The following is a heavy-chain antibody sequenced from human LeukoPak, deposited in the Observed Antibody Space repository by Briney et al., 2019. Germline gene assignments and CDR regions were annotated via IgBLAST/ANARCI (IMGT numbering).Heavy chain of an antibody. V-gene: IGHV4-34*01. D-gene: IGHD5-12*01. Sequence: PSETLSLTCAVYGGSFSRYYWSWIRQSPGKGLEWIGEINHSGSTNYNPSLKSRVTISVDTSKNQFSLKLNSVTAADTAVYYCARDGGYGGYDDYWGQGNLVTVSS. CDR3: ARDGGYGGYDDY. CDR1: GGSFSRYY. CDR2: INHSGST. J-gene: IGHJ4*02.